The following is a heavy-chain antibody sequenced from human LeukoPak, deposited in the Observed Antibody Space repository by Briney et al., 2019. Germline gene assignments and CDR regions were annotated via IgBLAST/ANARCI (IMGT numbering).Heavy chain of an antibody. CDR2: IIPIFGTA. D-gene: IGHD1-7*01. V-gene: IGHV1-69*05. Sequence: SVKVSCKASGGTFSSYAVSWVRQAPGQGLEWMGGIIPIFGTANYAQKFQGRVTITTDESTSTAYMELSSLRSEDTAVYYCARGGYNWNSYYFDYWGQGTLVTVSS. J-gene: IGHJ4*02. CDR3: ARGGYNWNSYYFDY. CDR1: GGTFSSYA.